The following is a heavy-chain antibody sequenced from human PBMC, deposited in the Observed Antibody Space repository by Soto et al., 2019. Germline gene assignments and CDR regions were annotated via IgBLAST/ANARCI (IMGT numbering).Heavy chain of an antibody. D-gene: IGHD7-27*01. CDR3: AMGTMDV. Sequence: PGGSLRLSCAASGFTFRTYWMQWARQAPGKGLGWVSRINNDGSSTNYADSVKGRFTISRDNAKDTLYLQMNSLRAEDTATYYCAMGTMDVWGKGTTVTVSS. CDR1: GFTFRTYW. CDR2: INNDGSST. V-gene: IGHV3-74*01. J-gene: IGHJ6*04.